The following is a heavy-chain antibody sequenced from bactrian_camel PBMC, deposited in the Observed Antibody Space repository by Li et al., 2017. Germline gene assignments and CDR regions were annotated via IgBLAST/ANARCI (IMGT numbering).Heavy chain of an antibody. V-gene: IGHV3S53*01. CDR2: VDHNGRS. CDR1: AYIISDVC. D-gene: IGHD5*01. Sequence: HVQLVESGGGSVQAGGSLTLSCVPSAYIISDVCMGWFRQAPGKEREGVTVVDHNGRSMYAESVKGRLTISEDRANNILYLQMNDLKPEDTARYFCAWDGVYRPGHPPTDYTWWGLGTQVTVS. J-gene: IGHJ4*01. CDR3: AWDGVYRPGHPPTDYTW.